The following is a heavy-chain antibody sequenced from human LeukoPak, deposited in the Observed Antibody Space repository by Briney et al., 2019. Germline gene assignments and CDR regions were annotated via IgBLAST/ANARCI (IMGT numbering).Heavy chain of an antibody. D-gene: IGHD4-17*01. J-gene: IGHJ3*02. V-gene: IGHV1-46*01. CDR2: INPSGGST. CDR3: ARKTTAHAFDI. Sequence: ASVKVSCKASGYTFTSYYMHWVRQAPGQGLEWMGIINPSGGSTSYAQKFQGRVTMTRDTSISTAYMELSRPRSDDTAVYYCARKTTAHAFDIWGQGTMVTVSS. CDR1: GYTFTSYY.